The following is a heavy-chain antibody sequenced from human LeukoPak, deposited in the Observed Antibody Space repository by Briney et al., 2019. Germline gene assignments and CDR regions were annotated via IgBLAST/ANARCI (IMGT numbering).Heavy chain of an antibody. Sequence: SETLSLTCAVCGGSFSGYYWSWIRQPPGKGLEWIGEINHSGSTNYNPSLKSRVTISVDTSKNQFSLKLSSVTAADTAVYYCARDSQRGSSYDYWGQGTLVTVSS. CDR1: GGSFSGYY. D-gene: IGHD1-26*01. V-gene: IGHV4-34*01. CDR3: ARDSQRGSSYDY. CDR2: INHSGST. J-gene: IGHJ4*02.